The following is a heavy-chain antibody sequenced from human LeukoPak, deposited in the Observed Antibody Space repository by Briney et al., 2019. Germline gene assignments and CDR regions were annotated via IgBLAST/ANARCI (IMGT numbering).Heavy chain of an antibody. D-gene: IGHD2-2*01. Sequence: GGSLRLSCAASGLTFSTYWMSWVRQAPGQGLEWVANVKHDGSEKYYVDSVKGRFSISRDNAKNSLYLQMNSLRDEDTAVYYCARDPIPAWGQGTMVTVSS. V-gene: IGHV3-7*03. CDR3: ARDPIPA. J-gene: IGHJ3*01. CDR1: GLTFSTYW. CDR2: VKHDGSEK.